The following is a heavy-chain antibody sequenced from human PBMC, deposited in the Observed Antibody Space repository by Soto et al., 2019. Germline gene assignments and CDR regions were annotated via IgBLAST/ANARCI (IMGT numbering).Heavy chain of an antibody. J-gene: IGHJ4*02. D-gene: IGHD4-17*01. V-gene: IGHV1-18*01. CDR1: GYALTSYG. CDR3: ARGWVTTNY. Sequence: GSVKVSFTASGYALTSYGISWVRQAPGQGLEWMGWISAYNGNTNYAQKLQGRVTMTTDTSTSTAYMELRSLRSDETAVYYCARGWVTTNYWGQGTLVTVSS. CDR2: ISAYNGNT.